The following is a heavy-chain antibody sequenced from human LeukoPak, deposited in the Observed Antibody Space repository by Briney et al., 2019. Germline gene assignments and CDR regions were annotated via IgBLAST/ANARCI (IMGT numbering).Heavy chain of an antibody. CDR3: ATDRDRALDY. Sequence: PGGSLRLSCAASGFTFGSYGMHWVRQAPGKGLEWVAAIWYDGSNKYYADSVKGRFTISRDNSKNTLYLQMNSLRAEDTAVYYCATDRDRALDYWGQGTLVTVSS. CDR1: GFTFGSYG. D-gene: IGHD1-14*01. V-gene: IGHV3-33*01. J-gene: IGHJ4*02. CDR2: IWYDGSNK.